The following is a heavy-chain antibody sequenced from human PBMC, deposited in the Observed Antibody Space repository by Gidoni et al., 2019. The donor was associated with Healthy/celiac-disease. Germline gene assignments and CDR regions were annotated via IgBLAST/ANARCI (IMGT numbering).Heavy chain of an antibody. CDR2: ISRTSSYI. D-gene: IGHD2-15*01. Sequence: EVQLVESGGGLVKPGGSLRLSCAASGVTFSSYSMNWVRQAPGKGLEWVSSISRTSSYIYSADSVKGRFTISRDNAKNSLYLQMNSLRAEDTAVYYCARDVQIFSFDYWGQGTLVTVSS. V-gene: IGHV3-21*01. J-gene: IGHJ4*02. CDR3: ARDVQIFSFDY. CDR1: GVTFSSYS.